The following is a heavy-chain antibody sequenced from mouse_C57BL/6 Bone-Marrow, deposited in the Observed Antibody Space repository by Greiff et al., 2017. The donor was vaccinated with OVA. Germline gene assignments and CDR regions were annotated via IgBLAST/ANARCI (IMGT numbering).Heavy chain of an antibody. D-gene: IGHD2-3*01. V-gene: IGHV1-26*01. J-gene: IGHJ3*01. CDR1: GYTFTDYY. Sequence: EVKLQQSGPELVKPGASVKISCKASGYTFTDYYMNWVKQSHGKSLEWIGDINPNNGGTSYNQKFKGKATLTVDKSSSTAYMELRSLTSEDSAVYYCARDGAWFAYWGQGTLVTVSA. CDR2: INPNNGGT. CDR3: ARDGAWFAY.